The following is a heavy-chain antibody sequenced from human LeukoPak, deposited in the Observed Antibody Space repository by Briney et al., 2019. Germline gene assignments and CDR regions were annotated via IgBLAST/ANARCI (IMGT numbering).Heavy chain of an antibody. CDR1: GYTFTGYY. V-gene: IGHV1-18*04. CDR3: ARDQLLGVFQLLNYHYYYGMDV. J-gene: IGHJ6*02. CDR2: ISAYNGNT. Sequence: ASVKVSCKASGYTFTGYYMHWVRQAPGQGLEWMGWISAYNGNTNYAQKLQGRVTMTTDTSTSTAYMELRSLRSDDTAVYYCARDQLLGVFQLLNYHYYYGMDVWGQGTTVTVSS. D-gene: IGHD2-2*01.